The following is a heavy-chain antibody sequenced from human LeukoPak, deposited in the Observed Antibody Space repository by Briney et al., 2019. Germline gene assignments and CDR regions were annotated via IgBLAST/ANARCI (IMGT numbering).Heavy chain of an antibody. CDR3: AKGVVVAPDVTPFDY. V-gene: IGHV3-23*01. D-gene: IGHD2-2*01. Sequence: GWSLRLSCAASGFTFSSYEMNWVRPAPGKGLAWVSGISGRGASKYYADPVKGRFTISRDNSKNTLYLQMNSLRAEDTAVYYCAKGVVVAPDVTPFDYWGQGTLVTVSS. CDR1: GFTFSSYE. J-gene: IGHJ4*02. CDR2: ISGRGASK.